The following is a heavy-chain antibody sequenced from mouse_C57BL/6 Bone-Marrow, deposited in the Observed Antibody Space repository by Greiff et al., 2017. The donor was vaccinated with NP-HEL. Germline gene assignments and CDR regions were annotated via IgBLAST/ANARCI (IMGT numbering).Heavy chain of an antibody. J-gene: IGHJ3*01. CDR2: ISSGGSYT. D-gene: IGHD1-3*01. CDR3: ARAELWVWFAY. V-gene: IGHV5-6*01. CDR1: GFTFSSYG. Sequence: EVQGVESGGDLVKPGGSLKLSCAASGFTFSSYGMSWVRQTPDKRLEWVATISSGGSYTYYPDSVKGRFTISRDNAKNTLYLQMSSLKSEDTAMYYCARAELWVWFAYWGQGTLVTVSA.